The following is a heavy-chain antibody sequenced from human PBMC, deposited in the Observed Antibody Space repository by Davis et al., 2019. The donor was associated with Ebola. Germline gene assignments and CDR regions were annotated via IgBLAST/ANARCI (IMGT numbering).Heavy chain of an antibody. CDR2: IYWDDDK. V-gene: IGHV2-5*02. CDR1: GFSLSTSGVG. Sequence: SGPTLVKPTQTLTLTCTFSGFSLSTSGVGVGWIRQPPRKALEWLALIYWDDDKRYSPSLKSRLTITKDTSKNQVVLTMTNMDPVDTATYYCASRYAVAASDYWGQGTLVTVSS. CDR3: ASRYAVAASDY. J-gene: IGHJ4*02. D-gene: IGHD6-19*01.